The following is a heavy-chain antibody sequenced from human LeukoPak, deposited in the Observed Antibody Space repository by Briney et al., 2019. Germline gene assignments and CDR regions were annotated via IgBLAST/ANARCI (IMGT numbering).Heavy chain of an antibody. CDR1: GGSISSTNW. CDR2: ISLTGET. D-gene: IGHD1-26*01. CDR3: SRESGAFCPFGY. Sequence: PSETLSLTCGVSGGSISSTNWWSWVRQPPGQGLEWIAVISLTGETNYIPSLNGRVTMSPAGSRNQPSLTLTSVAAADTAIYYFSRESGAFCPFGYWGQGTLVIVPP. V-gene: IGHV4-4*02. J-gene: IGHJ4*02.